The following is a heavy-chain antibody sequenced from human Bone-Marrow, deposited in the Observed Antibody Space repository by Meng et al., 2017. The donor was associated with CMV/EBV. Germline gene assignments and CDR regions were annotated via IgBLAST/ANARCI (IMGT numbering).Heavy chain of an antibody. CDR3: ARVSKNCCSTFDY. D-gene: IGHD2-15*01. CDR1: GGSISSSSYY. CDR2: IYYSGST. J-gene: IGHJ4*02. V-gene: IGHV4-39*01. Sequence: SETLSLTCTGSGGSISSSSYYWGWIRQPPGKGLECIGSIYYSGSTYYNPSLKSRVTISVDTSKHQFSLLPSSVTAADTAVYYCARVSKNCCSTFDYWGQGTLVTVSS.